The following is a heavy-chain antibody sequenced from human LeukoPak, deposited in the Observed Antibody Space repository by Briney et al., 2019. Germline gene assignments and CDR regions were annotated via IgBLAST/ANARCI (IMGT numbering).Heavy chain of an antibody. CDR2: ISGSGGST. Sequence: PGGSLRLSCAASGFTFSSYAMSWVRQAPGKGLEWVSAISGSGGSTYYADSVKGRFTISRDNSKNTLYLQMNSLRAEDTAVYYCAKSPSITMVRGVFHNWFDPWGQGTLVTVSS. V-gene: IGHV3-23*01. D-gene: IGHD3-10*01. CDR1: GFTFSSYA. CDR3: AKSPSITMVRGVFHNWFDP. J-gene: IGHJ5*02.